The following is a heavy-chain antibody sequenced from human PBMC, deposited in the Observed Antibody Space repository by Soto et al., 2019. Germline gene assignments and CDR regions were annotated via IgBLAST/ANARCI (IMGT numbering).Heavy chain of an antibody. J-gene: IGHJ6*03. CDR1: GFTFSNAW. CDR2: IKSKTDGGTT. CDR3: TTVDGVGSGSYYKRYYYYYYMDV. D-gene: IGHD3-10*01. Sequence: GGSLRLSCAASGFTFSNAWMSWVRQAPGKGLEWVGRIKSKTDGGTTDYAAPVKGRFTISRDDSKNTLYLQMNSLKTEDTAVYYCTTVDGVGSGSYYKRYYYYYYMDVWGKGTTVTVSS. V-gene: IGHV3-15*01.